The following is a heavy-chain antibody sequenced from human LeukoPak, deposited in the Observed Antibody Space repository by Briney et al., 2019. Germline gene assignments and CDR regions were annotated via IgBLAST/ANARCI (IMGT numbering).Heavy chain of an antibody. J-gene: IGHJ6*04. CDR1: GDSVSSNSAA. CDR2: TYYRSKWYN. V-gene: IGHV6-1*01. D-gene: IGHD6-19*01. CDR3: ARISVAVAGDLGYYYGMDV. Sequence: SQTLSLTCAISGDSVSSNSAAWNWIRQSPSKGLEWLGRTYYRSKWYNDYAVSVKSRITINPDTYKNQFSLQLNSVTPEDTAVYYCARISVAVAGDLGYYYGMDVWGKGTTVTVSS.